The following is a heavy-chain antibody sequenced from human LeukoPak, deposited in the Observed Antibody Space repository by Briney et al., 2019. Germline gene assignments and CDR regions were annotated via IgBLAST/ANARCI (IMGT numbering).Heavy chain of an antibody. Sequence: GGSLRLSCAASGFTVSGNYMSWVRQAPGKGLEWVSFIHSGGNTYYADSAKGRFTISRDNSRNTLYIQMNRLRAEDTAVYYCARAKTLTPPFGWFDPWGPGTLVTASS. CDR3: ARAKTLTPPFGWFDP. CDR2: IHSGGNT. J-gene: IGHJ5*02. V-gene: IGHV3-53*01. D-gene: IGHD4-23*01. CDR1: GFTVSGNY.